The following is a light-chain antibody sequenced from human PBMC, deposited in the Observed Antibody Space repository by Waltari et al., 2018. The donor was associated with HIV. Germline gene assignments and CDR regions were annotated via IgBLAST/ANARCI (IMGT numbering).Light chain of an antibody. V-gene: IGLV3-21*04. Sequence: SSVLTQPPSVSVAPGKTAKITCVGNNIGTKSVHWYQQKPDQAPVLVIYYNADRPSGIPERFSGSNSGNTATLTINRVEAGDEADYYCHVWDTISDHVVFGGGSKLTVL. CDR2: YNA. CDR1: NIGTKS. J-gene: IGLJ2*01. CDR3: HVWDTISDHVV.